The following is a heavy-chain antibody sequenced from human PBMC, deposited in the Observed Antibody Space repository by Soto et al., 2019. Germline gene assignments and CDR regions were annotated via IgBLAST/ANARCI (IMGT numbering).Heavy chain of an antibody. Sequence: QVPLVQSGAEVKKPGASVKVSCKASGYTFTSYGISWVRQAPGQGLEWMGWISAYNGNTNYAQKLQGRVTMTTDTSTSTAYMELRSLRSDDTAVYYCARYYDFWSGYGPFGMDVWGQGTTVTVSS. CDR2: ISAYNGNT. CDR1: GYTFTSYG. CDR3: ARYYDFWSGYGPFGMDV. D-gene: IGHD3-3*01. V-gene: IGHV1-18*01. J-gene: IGHJ6*02.